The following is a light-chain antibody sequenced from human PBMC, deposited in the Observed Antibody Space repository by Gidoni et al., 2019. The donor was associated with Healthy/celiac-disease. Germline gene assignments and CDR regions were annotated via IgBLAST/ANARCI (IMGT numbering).Light chain of an antibody. CDR2: AAS. Sequence: DIQMTQSPSSLSASVGDRVTITCRASQSISSYLNWYQQKPGKAPKLLIYAASSLQSGVPSRFSGSVSWTDFTLTISSLQPEDFATYYCQQSYSTPPTFGGGTKVEIK. J-gene: IGKJ4*01. CDR3: QQSYSTPPT. CDR1: QSISSY. V-gene: IGKV1-39*01.